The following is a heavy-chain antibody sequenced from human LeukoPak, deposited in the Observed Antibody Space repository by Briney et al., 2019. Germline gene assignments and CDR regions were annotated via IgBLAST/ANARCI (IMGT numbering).Heavy chain of an antibody. CDR1: GYTFTGYY. CDR3: ARDSGDYGGNSVEYFQH. D-gene: IGHD4-23*01. CDR2: INPNSGGT. V-gene: IGHV1-2*02. J-gene: IGHJ1*01. Sequence: ASVKVSCKSSGYTFTGYYMHWVRQAPGQGLEWMGWINPNSGGTNYAQKFQGRVTMTRDTSISTAYMELSRLRSDDTAVYYCARDSGDYGGNSVEYFQHWGQGTLVTVSS.